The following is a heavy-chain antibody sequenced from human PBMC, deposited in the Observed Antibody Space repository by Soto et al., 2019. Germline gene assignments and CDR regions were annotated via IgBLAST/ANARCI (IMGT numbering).Heavy chain of an antibody. CDR1: GFTFSSYG. Sequence: GGSLRLSCAASGFTFSSYGIHWVRQAPGKGLEWVAVISYDGSNKYYADSVKGRFTISRDNSENTLYLQMNSLRAEDTAVYYCAKDYYDSSGYYVYYYYGMDVWGQGTTVTVSS. CDR2: ISYDGSNK. V-gene: IGHV3-30*18. J-gene: IGHJ6*02. D-gene: IGHD3-22*01. CDR3: AKDYYDSSGYYVYYYYGMDV.